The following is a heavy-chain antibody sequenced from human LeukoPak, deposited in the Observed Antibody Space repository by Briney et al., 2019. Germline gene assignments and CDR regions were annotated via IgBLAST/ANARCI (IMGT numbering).Heavy chain of an antibody. V-gene: IGHV4-59*10. Sequence: PSETLSLTCAVYGGSFSGYYWSWIRQSAGKGLEWIGRIRTSPSRSANYNPSLKSRVTISVDTSKNQFSLKLTSVTAADTAVYYCATSNWLRDSNFDSWGQGTLVTVSS. CDR2: IRTSPSRSA. CDR3: ATSNWLRDSNFDS. CDR1: GGSFSGYY. J-gene: IGHJ4*02. D-gene: IGHD4-11*01.